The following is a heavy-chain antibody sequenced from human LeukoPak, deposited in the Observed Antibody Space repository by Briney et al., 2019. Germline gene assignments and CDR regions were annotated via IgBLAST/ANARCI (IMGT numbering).Heavy chain of an antibody. CDR2: IYTSGST. J-gene: IGHJ3*02. V-gene: IGHV4-4*07. Sequence: SETQSLTCTVSGGSISSYYWSWIRQPAGKGLEWIGRIYTSGSTNYNPSLKSRVTMSVDTSKNQFSLKLSSVTAADTAVYYCARLEARGTAMVADAFDIWGQGTMVTVSS. CDR3: ARLEARGTAMVADAFDI. CDR1: GGSISSYY. D-gene: IGHD5-18*01.